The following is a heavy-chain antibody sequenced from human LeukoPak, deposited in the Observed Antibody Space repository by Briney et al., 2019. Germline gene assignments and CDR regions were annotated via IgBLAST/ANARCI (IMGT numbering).Heavy chain of an antibody. Sequence: GGSLRLSCAASGFTFSSYAMSWVRQAPGKGLEWVSAISGSGGSTYYADSVKGRFTISRDNSKNTLYLQMNSLRVEDTAVYYCATQMGTLTVLYRAFDYWGQGTLVTVSS. D-gene: IGHD2-8*02. CDR1: GFTFSSYA. CDR3: ATQMGTLTVLYRAFDY. CDR2: ISGSGGST. V-gene: IGHV3-23*01. J-gene: IGHJ4*02.